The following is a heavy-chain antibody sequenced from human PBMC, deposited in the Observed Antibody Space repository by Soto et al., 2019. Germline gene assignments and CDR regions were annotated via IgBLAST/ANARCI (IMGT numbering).Heavy chain of an antibody. J-gene: IGHJ3*02. CDR3: ATGLSSSAFDI. Sequence: GASVKVSCKASGGTFSSYAISWVRQAPGQGLEWMGGFDPNDGETIYAQKFQGRVTMTEDTSTDTAYMELSSLRSEDTAVYYCATGLSSSAFDIWGQGTMVTVSS. V-gene: IGHV1-24*01. CDR1: GGTFSSYA. CDR2: FDPNDGET. D-gene: IGHD2-21*02.